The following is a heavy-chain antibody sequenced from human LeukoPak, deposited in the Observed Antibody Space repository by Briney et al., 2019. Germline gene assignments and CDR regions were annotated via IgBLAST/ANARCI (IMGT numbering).Heavy chain of an antibody. D-gene: IGHD3-10*01. CDR3: ARENYGPSPFDY. Sequence: SETLSLTCTVSGGSISSYYWSWIRQPPGKGLEWIGYIYYSGSGSTNYNPSLKSRVTISVDTSKNQFSLKLSSVTAADTAVYYCARENYGPSPFDYWGQGTLVTVSS. CDR2: IYYSGSGST. V-gene: IGHV4-59*08. CDR1: GGSISSYY. J-gene: IGHJ4*02.